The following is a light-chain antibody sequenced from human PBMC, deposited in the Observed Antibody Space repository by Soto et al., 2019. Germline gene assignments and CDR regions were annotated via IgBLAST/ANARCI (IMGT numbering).Light chain of an antibody. J-gene: IGLJ1*01. CDR2: GDS. V-gene: IGLV1-40*01. CDR1: SSNIGAGYH. CDR3: QSSDSRLSGSDV. Sequence: QSVLTQPPSVPGAPGQRVTISCTGGSSNIGAGYHVHWYQQLPGAAPKLLIFGDSNRPSGVPDRFSGSKSGTSASLAITGLQADDEADYYCQSSDSRLSGSDVFGTGTKVTVL.